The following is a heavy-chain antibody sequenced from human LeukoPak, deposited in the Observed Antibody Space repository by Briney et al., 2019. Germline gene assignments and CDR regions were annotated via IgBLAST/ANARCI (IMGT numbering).Heavy chain of an antibody. CDR2: IYYTGRT. D-gene: IGHD2-15*01. CDR1: GGSIRGYY. J-gene: IGHJ5*02. CDR3: ARDAGGDCSGGSCYSLGH. Sequence: PSETLSLTCNVSGGSIRGYYWSWIRQPPGKGLEWIGYIYYTGRTNYNPSLKSRVTISVDTSKNQFSLKLSAVTAADTAVYYCARDAGGDCSGGSCYSLGHWGQGTLVTVSS. V-gene: IGHV4-59*01.